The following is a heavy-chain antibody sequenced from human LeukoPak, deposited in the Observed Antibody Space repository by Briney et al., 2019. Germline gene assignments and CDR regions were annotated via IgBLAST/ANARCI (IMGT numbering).Heavy chain of an antibody. D-gene: IGHD3-22*01. J-gene: IGHJ4*02. CDR3: ARKVYYYYSGYQGSRDY. CDR2: IYNSWRI. CDR1: GGSISSDY. Sequence: SETLSLTCAVSGGSISSDYWSWGRQPAGEGVEWVGRIYNSWRINYHPSPKRRRTMSVATSQNPFSLKPRSWTAADTAVFYCARKVYYYYSGYQGSRDYWGQGTLVTVSS. V-gene: IGHV4-59*10.